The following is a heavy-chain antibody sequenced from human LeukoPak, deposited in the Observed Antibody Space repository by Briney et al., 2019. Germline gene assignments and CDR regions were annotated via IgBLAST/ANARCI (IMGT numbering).Heavy chain of an antibody. D-gene: IGHD2-2*01. CDR3: ARGNQQLPRSTPDY. J-gene: IGHJ4*02. CDR1: GFTFSSSW. CDR2: IKTDGSTT. Sequence: GGSLRLSCAVSGFTFSSSWMHWVRQAPGKGLVWVSHIKTDGSTTAYADSVKGRFTISRDNAKNTLYLQMNSLRAEDTGVYYCARGNQQLPRSTPDYWAREPWSPSPQ. V-gene: IGHV3-74*01.